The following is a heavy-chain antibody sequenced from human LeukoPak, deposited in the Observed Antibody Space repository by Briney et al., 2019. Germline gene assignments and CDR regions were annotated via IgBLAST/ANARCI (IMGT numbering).Heavy chain of an antibody. CDR1: GGSISSYY. J-gene: IGHJ5*02. D-gene: IGHD4-17*01. Sequence: SETLSPTCTVSGGSISSYYWSWIRQPPGKGLEWIGYIYYSGSTNYNPSLKSRVTISVDTSKNQFSLKLNSVTAADTAVYYCARTEDYGDYGNWFDPWGQGTLVTVSS. CDR3: ARTEDYGDYGNWFDP. CDR2: IYYSGST. V-gene: IGHV4-59*01.